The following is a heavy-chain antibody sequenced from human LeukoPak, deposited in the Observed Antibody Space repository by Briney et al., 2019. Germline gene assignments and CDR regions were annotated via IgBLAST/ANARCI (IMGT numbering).Heavy chain of an antibody. V-gene: IGHV4-61*01. D-gene: IGHD4-17*01. CDR2: INHSGST. J-gene: IGHJ4*02. CDR1: GGSVSSGSYY. Sequence: SETPSLTCTVSGGSVSSGSYYWSWIRQPPGKGLEWIGEINHSGSTNYNPSLKSRVTISVDTSKNQFSLKLSSVTAADTAVYYCARGPEYGDYSDYWGQGTLVTVSS. CDR3: ARGPEYGDYSDY.